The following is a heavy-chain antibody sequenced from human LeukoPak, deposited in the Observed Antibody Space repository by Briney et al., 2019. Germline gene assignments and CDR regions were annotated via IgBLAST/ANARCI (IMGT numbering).Heavy chain of an antibody. CDR3: ARYYCSGTCYHFDY. J-gene: IGHJ4*02. CDR2: IYYSGST. V-gene: IGHV4-59*01. Sequence: PSETLSLTCTVSGGSIGGYFWSWIRQPPGKGLEWIGYIYYSGSTSYNPSLKSRVTISVDTSKNQFSLNLGSVTAADTAVYYCARYYCSGTCYHFDYWGQGTLVTVSS. CDR1: GGSIGGYF. D-gene: IGHD2-15*01.